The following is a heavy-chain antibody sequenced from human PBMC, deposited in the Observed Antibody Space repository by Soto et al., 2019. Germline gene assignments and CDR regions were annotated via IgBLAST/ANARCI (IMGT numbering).Heavy chain of an antibody. V-gene: IGHV4-4*02. CDR3: ASYGRLTVWHNYYGMDV. CDR1: GGSVSSTNW. Sequence: SETLSLSCAVSGGSVSSTNWWSWVCQSPGRGLEWIGDIYHIGSTNYNPSLRGRVTISVDKSNNQFSLTLKYVIAADTAVYYCASYGRLTVWHNYYGMDVWGQGTTVT. CDR2: IYHIGST. J-gene: IGHJ6*02. D-gene: IGHD3-3*01.